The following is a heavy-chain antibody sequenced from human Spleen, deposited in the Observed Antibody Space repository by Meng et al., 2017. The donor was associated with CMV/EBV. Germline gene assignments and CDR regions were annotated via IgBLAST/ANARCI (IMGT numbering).Heavy chain of an antibody. Sequence: GESLKISCAASGFTFSSYAMNWVRRAPGKGLEWVSGISYSGGSTYSADSVKGRFTISRDNSKNTLYLQMKSLRAEDTAVYYCAKEPRQWELRRLDSWGQGTLVTVSS. CDR3: AKEPRQWELRRLDS. CDR2: ISYSGGST. V-gene: IGHV3-23*01. J-gene: IGHJ4*02. CDR1: GFTFSSYA. D-gene: IGHD1-26*01.